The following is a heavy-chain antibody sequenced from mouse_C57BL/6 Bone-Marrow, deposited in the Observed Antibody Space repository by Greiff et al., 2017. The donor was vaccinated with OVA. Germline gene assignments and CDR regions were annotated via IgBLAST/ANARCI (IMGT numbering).Heavy chain of an antibody. CDR2: IYPGSGST. D-gene: IGHD3-2*02. J-gene: IGHJ2*01. CDR1: GYTFTSYW. Sequence: QVQLQQPGAELVKPGASVKMSCKASGYTFTSYWITWVKQRPGQGLEWIGDIYPGSGSTNYNEKFKSKATLTVDTSSSTAYMQLSSLISEDSAVYYCAREDSSGYEVYFDYWGQGTTLTVSS. CDR3: AREDSSGYEVYFDY. V-gene: IGHV1-55*01.